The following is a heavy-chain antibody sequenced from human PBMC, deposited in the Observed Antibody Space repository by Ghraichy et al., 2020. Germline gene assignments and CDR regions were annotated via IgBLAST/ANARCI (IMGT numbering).Heavy chain of an antibody. J-gene: IGHJ6*02. CDR2: IYHSGST. V-gene: IGHV4-4*02. Sequence: SETLSLTCAVSGGSISSSNWWSWVRQPPGKGLEWIGEIYHSGSTNYNPSLKSRVTISVDKSKNQFSLKLSSVTAADTAVYYCARDVDTAAVGMDVWGQGTTVTVSS. D-gene: IGHD5-18*01. CDR1: GGSISSSNW. CDR3: ARDVDTAAVGMDV.